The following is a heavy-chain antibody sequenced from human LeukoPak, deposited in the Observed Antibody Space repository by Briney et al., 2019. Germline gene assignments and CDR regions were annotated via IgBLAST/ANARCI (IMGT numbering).Heavy chain of an antibody. CDR3: ARGSTCSSSWYSVFLRGPSGWSVDY. J-gene: IGHJ4*02. CDR2: ISSSGSTI. D-gene: IGHD6-13*01. V-gene: IGHV3-48*03. Sequence: GGSLRLSCAASGFTFSSYEMNWVRQAPGKGLEWVSYISSSGSTIYYADSVKGRFTISRDNAKNSLYLQMNSLRAEDTAVYYCARGSTCSSSWYSVFLRGPSGWSVDYWGQGTLVTVSS. CDR1: GFTFSSYE.